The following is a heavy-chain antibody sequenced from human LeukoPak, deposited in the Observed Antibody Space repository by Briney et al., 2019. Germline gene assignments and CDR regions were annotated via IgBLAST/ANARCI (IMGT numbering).Heavy chain of an antibody. Sequence: GSLRLSCAASGFTFSSYAMSWVRQPPGKGLEWIATISYSGRTYYNPSLTSQVTISIDTSKNQFSLKLTSVTAADTAVYYCPREMAVGYGVDWGQGTLVTVSS. CDR2: ISYSGRT. CDR1: GFTFSSYA. CDR3: PREMAVGYGVD. D-gene: IGHD5-12*01. J-gene: IGHJ4*02. V-gene: IGHV4-39*07.